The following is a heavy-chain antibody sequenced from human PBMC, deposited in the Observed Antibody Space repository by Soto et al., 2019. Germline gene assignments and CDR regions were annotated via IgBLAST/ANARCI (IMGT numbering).Heavy chain of an antibody. J-gene: IGHJ3*02. Sequence: EVQLVESGGGLVLPGGSLRLSCVASRFTFSNYEMNWVRQAPGKGLEWLSSISSSGLTTYYADSLKGRLTVSRDNAKNSLYLQMNSLRAGDTSVYYCATRSGGGGAFDIWGQGTMVTVSS. D-gene: IGHD3-10*01. CDR1: RFTFSNYE. CDR2: ISSSGLTT. CDR3: ATRSGGGGAFDI. V-gene: IGHV3-48*03.